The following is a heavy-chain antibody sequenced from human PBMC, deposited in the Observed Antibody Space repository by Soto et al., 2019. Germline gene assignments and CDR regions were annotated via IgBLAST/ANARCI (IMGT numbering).Heavy chain of an antibody. Sequence: EVQLVESGGGLVQPGRSLRLSCAASGFTFDAYPMHWVRQAPGKGLEWVAGLAWDGGSIEYVDSVEGRFTISRDNAKNSLYLQMSSLRDEDTALYYCVRDDAFDLWGQGTQVTVCS. V-gene: IGHV3-9*01. CDR2: LAWDGGSI. CDR3: VRDDAFDL. J-gene: IGHJ3*01. CDR1: GFTFDAYP.